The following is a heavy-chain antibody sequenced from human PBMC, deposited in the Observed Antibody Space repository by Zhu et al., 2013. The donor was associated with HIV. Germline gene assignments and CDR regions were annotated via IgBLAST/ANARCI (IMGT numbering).Heavy chain of an antibody. CDR2: FSPYGGAT. J-gene: IGHJ3*01. CDR3: ARDERALDV. D-gene: IGHD6-25*01. Sequence: QDQLVQSGAEMKKPGASVKVSCKASGYTFTGHYIHWVRQAPEQGLEWMGWFSPYGGATNYAQKFQGRVSMTGDTTIHTAYMQLNRLIYDDTAVYYCARDERALDVWGQGTMVTVSS. CDR1: GYTFTGHY. V-gene: IGHV1-2*02.